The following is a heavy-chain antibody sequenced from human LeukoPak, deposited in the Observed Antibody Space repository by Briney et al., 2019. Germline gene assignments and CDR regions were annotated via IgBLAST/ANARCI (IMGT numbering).Heavy chain of an antibody. CDR2: VDPEDGET. Sequence: ASVTVSCKVSVYTLTELSMHWVRQAPGKGLEWMGGVDPEDGETIYAQKFQGRVTMTEDTSTDTAYMELSSLRSEDTAVYYFATAGYSSGWPFDYWGQGTLVTVSS. V-gene: IGHV1-24*01. J-gene: IGHJ4*02. D-gene: IGHD6-19*01. CDR1: VYTLTELS. CDR3: ATAGYSSGWPFDY.